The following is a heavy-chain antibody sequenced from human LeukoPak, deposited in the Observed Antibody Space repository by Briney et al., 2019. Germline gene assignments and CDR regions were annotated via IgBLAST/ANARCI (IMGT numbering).Heavy chain of an antibody. CDR3: ARDGTAAGLYFDL. CDR1: GFTFDDYA. V-gene: IGHV3-43D*03. Sequence: GGSLRLSCAASGFTFDDYAMHWVRQAPGKGLEWVSLISWDGGSTYYADSVKGRFTISRDNSKNSLYLQMNSLRAEDTAVYYCARDGTAAGLYFDLWGQGTLVTVSS. CDR2: ISWDGGST. D-gene: IGHD6-13*01. J-gene: IGHJ4*01.